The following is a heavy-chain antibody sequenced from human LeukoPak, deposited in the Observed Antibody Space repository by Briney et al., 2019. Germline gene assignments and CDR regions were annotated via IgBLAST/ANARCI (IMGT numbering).Heavy chain of an antibody. D-gene: IGHD3-3*01. J-gene: IGHJ4*02. CDR3: ARRTYYDFWSGYLDY. Sequence: TLSLTCTVSGGSITNYYWSWIRQPPGKALEWLALIYWNDDKRYSPSLKSRLTITKDTSKNQVVLTMTNMDPVDTATYYCARRTYYDFWSGYLDYWGQGTLVTVSS. V-gene: IGHV2-5*01. CDR1: GGSITNYYWS. CDR2: IYWNDDK.